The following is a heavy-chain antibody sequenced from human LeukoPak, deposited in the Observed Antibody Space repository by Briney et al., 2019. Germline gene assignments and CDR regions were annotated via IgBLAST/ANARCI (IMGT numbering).Heavy chain of an antibody. CDR1: GFIFDEYG. CDR2: INQDGSLK. Sequence: GGSLRLSCVASGFIFDEYGMSWVRQAPGKGLEWVANINQDGSLKYYVDSVKGRFTISRDNAKNSLYLQMNSLRAEDTAFYYCARDLRTGYTYGYPLDYWGQGTLVTASS. CDR3: ARDLRTGYTYGYPLDY. J-gene: IGHJ4*02. D-gene: IGHD5-18*01. V-gene: IGHV3-7*01.